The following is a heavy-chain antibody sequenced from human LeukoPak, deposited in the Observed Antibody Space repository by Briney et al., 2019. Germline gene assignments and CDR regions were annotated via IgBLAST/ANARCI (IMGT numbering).Heavy chain of an antibody. V-gene: IGHV3-23*01. CDR3: AKEELGHWYFDL. Sequence: PGGSLRLSCAASGFTFSSYGMHWVRQAPGKGLEWVSAISGSGGSTYYADSVKGRFTISRDNSKNTLYLQMNSLRAEDTAVYYCAKEELGHWYFDLWGRGTLVTVSS. CDR2: ISGSGGST. CDR1: GFTFSSYG. D-gene: IGHD7-27*01. J-gene: IGHJ2*01.